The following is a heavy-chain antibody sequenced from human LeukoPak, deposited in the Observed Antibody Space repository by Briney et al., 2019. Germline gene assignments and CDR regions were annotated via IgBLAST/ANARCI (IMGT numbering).Heavy chain of an antibody. CDR1: GFTFDDYG. CDR3: ARGPYDSSGYYCPLDY. Sequence: GGSLRLSCAASGFTFDDYGMRWIRQAPGKGLEWVSGINWNGGSTGYADSVKGRFTISRDNAKNSLYLQMNSLRAEDTALYYCARGPYDSSGYYCPLDYWGQGTLVTVSS. D-gene: IGHD3-22*01. V-gene: IGHV3-20*04. CDR2: INWNGGST. J-gene: IGHJ4*02.